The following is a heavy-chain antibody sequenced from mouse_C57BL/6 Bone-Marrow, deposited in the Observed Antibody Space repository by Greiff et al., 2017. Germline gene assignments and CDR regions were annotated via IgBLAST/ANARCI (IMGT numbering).Heavy chain of an antibody. J-gene: IGHJ1*03. CDR1: GYTFTSYW. D-gene: IGHD2-4*01. CDR3: APLRGDWYFDD. Sequence: QVQLQQSGAELVMPGASVKLSCKASGYTFTSYWMHWVKQRPGQGLEWIGEIDPSDSYTNYNQKFKGKSTLTVDKSSSTAYMQLSSLTSEDAADYYSAPLRGDWYFDDWGTGTTVTVSS. V-gene: IGHV1-69*01. CDR2: IDPSDSYT.